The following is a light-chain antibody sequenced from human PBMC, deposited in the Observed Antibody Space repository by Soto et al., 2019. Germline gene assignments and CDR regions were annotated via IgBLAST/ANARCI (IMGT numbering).Light chain of an antibody. J-gene: IGKJ1*01. CDR1: QSVSSN. CDR2: GAS. Sequence: EIVMTHCPATLSVSPGERATLSCRASQSVSSNLAWYQQKPGQAPRLLIYGASTRATGIPARFSGSGSGTEFTLTISSLQSEDFAVYYCQQYNNWPQTFGQGTKVDIK. CDR3: QQYNNWPQT. V-gene: IGKV3-15*01.